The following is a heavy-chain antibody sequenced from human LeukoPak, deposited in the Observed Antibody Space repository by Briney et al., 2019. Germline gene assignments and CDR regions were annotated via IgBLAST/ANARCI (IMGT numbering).Heavy chain of an antibody. J-gene: IGHJ3*02. CDR3: AREGTKGLSRADAFDI. Sequence: GGSLRLSCAVSGFTFSSYAMHCVRQDPGKGLEWVAVISYDGSNKFYADSVKGRFTISRDNSKNTLYLQMNSLRAEDTAVYYSAREGTKGLSRADAFDIWGQGTMVTVS. CDR2: ISYDGSNK. V-gene: IGHV3-30-3*01. CDR1: GFTFSSYA. D-gene: IGHD4/OR15-4a*01.